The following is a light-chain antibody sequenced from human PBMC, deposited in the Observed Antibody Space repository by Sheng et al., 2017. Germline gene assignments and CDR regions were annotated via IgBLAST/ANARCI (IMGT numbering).Light chain of an antibody. Sequence: DIQMTQSPSTLSASVGDRVTITCRASQSISTLLAWYQHKPGKAPKLLIYKASSVESGVPSRFSGSGSGTEFTLTISSLQPDDFATYYCQQYNSYSRTFGQGTKVEIK. J-gene: IGKJ1*01. CDR1: QSISTL. CDR3: QQYNSYSRT. V-gene: IGKV1-5*03. CDR2: KAS.